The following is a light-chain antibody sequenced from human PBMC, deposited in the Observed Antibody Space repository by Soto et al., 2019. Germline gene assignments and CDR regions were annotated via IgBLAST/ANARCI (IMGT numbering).Light chain of an antibody. J-gene: IGKJ1*01. Sequence: DIQMTQSPSTLSASVGDRVTIACRASQSISNWLAWYQQRPGKAPKLLIYKASNLESGVPSRFSGSGSGTEFTLIISSLQPDDFATYYCQQYNSYSPWTFGQGTKVDIK. CDR1: QSISNW. V-gene: IGKV1-5*03. CDR2: KAS. CDR3: QQYNSYSPWT.